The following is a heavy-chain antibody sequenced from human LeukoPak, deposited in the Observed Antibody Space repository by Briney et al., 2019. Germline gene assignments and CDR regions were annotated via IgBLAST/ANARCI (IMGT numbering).Heavy chain of an antibody. Sequence: NSSETLSLTCAVYGGSFSGYYRSWIRQPPGKGLEWIGEINHSGSTNYNPSLKSRVTISVDTSKNQFSLKLSSVTAADTAVYYCARPSGSYYYYYGMDVWGQGTTVTVSS. CDR1: GGSFSGYY. J-gene: IGHJ6*02. V-gene: IGHV4-34*01. CDR3: ARPSGSYYYYYGMDV. CDR2: INHSGST. D-gene: IGHD1-26*01.